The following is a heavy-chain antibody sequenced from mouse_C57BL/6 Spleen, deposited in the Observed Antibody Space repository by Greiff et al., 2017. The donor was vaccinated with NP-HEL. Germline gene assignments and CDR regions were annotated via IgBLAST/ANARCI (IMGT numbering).Heavy chain of an antibody. D-gene: IGHD1-1*01. V-gene: IGHV1-26*01. J-gene: IGHJ1*03. CDR3: ARPITTVVAKGYFDV. CDR2: INPNNGGT. CDR1: GYTFTDYY. Sequence: VQLQQSGPELVKPGASVKISCKASGYTFTDYYMNWVKQSHGKSLEWIGDINPNNGGTSYNQKFKGKATLTVDKSSSTAYMELRSLTSEDSAVYYCARPITTVVAKGYFDVWGTGTTVTVSS.